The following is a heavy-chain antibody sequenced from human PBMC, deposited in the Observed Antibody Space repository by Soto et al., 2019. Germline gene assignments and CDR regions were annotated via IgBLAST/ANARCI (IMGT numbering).Heavy chain of an antibody. J-gene: IGHJ4*02. CDR2: IFWHDAK. D-gene: IGHD2-15*01. CDR1: GFSFSTTGAG. CDR3: SYRRGGSSTGGNCDY. Sequence: QIALKESGPTLVKPSQTLTLTCTFSGFSFSTTGAGVGSIRQPPGKALECLALIFWHDAKRYSPPPRSRLTIINDTSKIQVVPTVTNVDPVDTATSYCSYRRGGSSTGGNCDYWAQGTPVTVDS. V-gene: IGHV2-5*01.